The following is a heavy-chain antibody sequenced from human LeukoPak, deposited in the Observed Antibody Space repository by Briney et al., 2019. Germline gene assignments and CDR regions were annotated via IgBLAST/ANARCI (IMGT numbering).Heavy chain of an antibody. CDR3: AKPNAYGGRYYFDC. Sequence: GGSLRLSCATSGFTFSSYNMNWVRQAPGKGLEWVSSISSSRSYIYYADSVKGRFTISRDNAKNSLYLQMNSLRAEDTAVYYCAKPNAYGGRYYFDCWGQGTLVAVSS. J-gene: IGHJ4*02. D-gene: IGHD2-21*01. V-gene: IGHV3-21*04. CDR2: ISSSRSYI. CDR1: GFTFSSYN.